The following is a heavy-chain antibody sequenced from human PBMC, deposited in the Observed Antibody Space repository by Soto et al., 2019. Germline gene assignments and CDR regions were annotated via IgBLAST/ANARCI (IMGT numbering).Heavy chain of an antibody. V-gene: IGHV1-18*01. CDR3: AREGVAPYYCYGMDV. CDR1: GYTFTRSG. CDR2: ISTYNGDT. J-gene: IGHJ6*02. Sequence: ASVKVSCKASGYTFTRSGISWVRQAPGQGLEWMGWISTYNGDTNYAQTFQGRVTMTTDTSTSTVHMEVRSLRSDDTAVYYCAREGVAPYYCYGMDVWRQGPPVTVSS. D-gene: IGHD5-12*01.